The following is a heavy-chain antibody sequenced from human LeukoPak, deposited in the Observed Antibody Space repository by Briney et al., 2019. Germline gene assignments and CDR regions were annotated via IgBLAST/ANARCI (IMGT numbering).Heavy chain of an antibody. CDR1: GFTFSSYW. V-gene: IGHV3-7*01. Sequence: GGSLRLSCAASGFTFSSYWMSWVRQAPGKGLEWVANIKQDGSEKYYVDSVKGRFTISRDNAKNSLYLQMNSLRAEDTAVYYCARDRIAVAGEFDYWGQGTLVTVSS. CDR3: ARDRIAVAGEFDY. CDR2: IKQDGSEK. D-gene: IGHD6-19*01. J-gene: IGHJ4*02.